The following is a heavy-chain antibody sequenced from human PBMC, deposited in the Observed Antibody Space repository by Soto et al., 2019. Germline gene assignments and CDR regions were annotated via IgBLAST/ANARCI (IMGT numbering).Heavy chain of an antibody. J-gene: IGHJ6*02. D-gene: IGHD3-9*01. Sequence: GGSLRLSCAASGFTFSTYWMSWVRQAPGKGLEWVANIKEDGSEKYYVDSVKGRFTISRDNVENSLYLQMNSLRAEDTAVYYCARASTYYDILTGYYPYGMDVWGQGTTVTVSS. CDR1: GFTFSTYW. V-gene: IGHV3-7*05. CDR3: ARASTYYDILTGYYPYGMDV. CDR2: IKEDGSEK.